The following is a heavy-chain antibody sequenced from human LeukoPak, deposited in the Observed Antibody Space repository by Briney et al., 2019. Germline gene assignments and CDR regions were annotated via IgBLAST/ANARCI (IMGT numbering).Heavy chain of an antibody. CDR3: AKDPQVSGSGYYFDY. Sequence: PGGSLRLSCAASGFTVSSNYMSWVRQAPGKGLEWVSVIYSGGSTYYADSVKGRFTISRDNSKNTLYLQMNSLRAEDTAVYYCAKDPQVSGSGYYFDYWGQGTLVTVSS. D-gene: IGHD3-22*01. V-gene: IGHV3-53*01. J-gene: IGHJ4*02. CDR1: GFTVSSNY. CDR2: IYSGGST.